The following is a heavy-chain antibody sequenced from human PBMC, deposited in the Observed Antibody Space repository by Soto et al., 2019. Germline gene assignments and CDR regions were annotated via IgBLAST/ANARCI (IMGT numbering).Heavy chain of an antibody. J-gene: IGHJ6*02. CDR2: INPTSGGT. CDR3: ARGVAAAGPMDV. CDR1: GYTFTGNY. V-gene: IGHV1-2*02. Sequence: ASVKVSCKASGYTFTGNYIHWVRQAPGQGLEWMALINPTSGGTNYAQKFQGRVTMTWDTSISTAYMELSRLRSDDTAIYYCARGVAAAGPMDVWGQGTTVTVSS. D-gene: IGHD6-13*01.